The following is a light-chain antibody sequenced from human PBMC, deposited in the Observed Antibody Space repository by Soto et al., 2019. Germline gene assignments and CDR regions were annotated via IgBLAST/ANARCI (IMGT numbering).Light chain of an antibody. V-gene: IGLV4-69*01. CDR1: SGHSSYA. CDR3: QTWGTGIHYV. CDR2: LNSDGSH. J-gene: IGLJ1*01. Sequence: QLVLTQSPSASAPLGASVKLTCTLSSGHSSYAIAWHQQQPEKGPRYLMKLNSDGSHSKGDGIPDRVSGSSSGAERYLTISSLQSEDEADYYCQTWGTGIHYVFGTGTKVTVL.